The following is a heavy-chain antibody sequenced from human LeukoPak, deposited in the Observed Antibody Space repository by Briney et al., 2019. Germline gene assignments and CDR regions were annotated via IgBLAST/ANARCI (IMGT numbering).Heavy chain of an antibody. J-gene: IGHJ4*02. CDR2: ISWNSGSI. D-gene: IGHD3-22*01. CDR3: AKDNSDYYDSSGYYVN. CDR1: GFTFDVYA. Sequence: PGRSLRLSCAASGFTFDVYAMHWVRQAPGKGLEWVSGISWNSGSIGYADSVKGRFTISRDNAKNSLYLQMNSLRAEDTALYYCAKDNSDYYDSSGYYVNWGQGTLVTVSS. V-gene: IGHV3-9*01.